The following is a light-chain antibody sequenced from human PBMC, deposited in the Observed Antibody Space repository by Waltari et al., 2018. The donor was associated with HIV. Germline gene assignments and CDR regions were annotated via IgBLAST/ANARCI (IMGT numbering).Light chain of an antibody. Sequence: QPKMTQAPSASKTPGQRITMSCSGSKSNIGNNFIYWYQQIPGAAPILVMARNDQRPAGFPHRFSGTKSGTSAFLAITNLRLDDEATYVCASWDDNLRHWVFGGGTKLTVL. CDR1: KSNIGNNF. CDR2: RND. V-gene: IGLV1-47*01. CDR3: ASWDDNLRHWV. J-gene: IGLJ3*02.